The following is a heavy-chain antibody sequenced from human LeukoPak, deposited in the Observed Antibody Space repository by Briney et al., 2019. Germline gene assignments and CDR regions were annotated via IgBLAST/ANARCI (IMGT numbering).Heavy chain of an antibody. J-gene: IGHJ4*02. Sequence: SVKVSCKASGGTFISYAISWVRQAPGQGLEWMGGIIPIFGTANYAQKFQGRVTITADESTSTAYVELSSLRSEDTAVYYCARLGYCSGGSCYSAYWGQGTLVTVSS. CDR2: IIPIFGTA. CDR1: GGTFISYA. D-gene: IGHD2-15*01. CDR3: ARLGYCSGGSCYSAY. V-gene: IGHV1-69*13.